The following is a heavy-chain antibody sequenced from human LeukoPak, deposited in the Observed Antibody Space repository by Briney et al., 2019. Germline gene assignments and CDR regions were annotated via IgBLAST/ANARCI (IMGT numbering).Heavy chain of an antibody. V-gene: IGHV1-8*03. Sequence: ASVKVSCKASGYTFTSHDINWVRQATGQGLEWMGWMNPNSGNTGYAQKFQGRVTITRNTSISTAYMELSSLRSEDTAVYYCARGVSPGHYYYYMDVWGKGTTVTVSS. J-gene: IGHJ6*03. CDR3: ARGVSPGHYYYYMDV. CDR1: GYTFTSHD. CDR2: MNPNSGNT.